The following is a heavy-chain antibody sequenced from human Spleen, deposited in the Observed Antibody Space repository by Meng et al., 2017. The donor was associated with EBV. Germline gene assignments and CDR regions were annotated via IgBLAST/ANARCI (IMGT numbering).Heavy chain of an antibody. Sequence: VQLQQSGPGLVKPAQTLSLTCAISGDSVSSNNAAWNWIRQSPSRGLEWLGRTYYRSNWYNDYAVSVRSRLTINPDTSKNQFSLQLRSVTPEDTAVYYCTRTPHSSADWFDPWGQGTLVTVSS. CDR2: TYYRSNWYN. V-gene: IGHV6-1*01. J-gene: IGHJ5*02. CDR1: GDSVSSNNAA. D-gene: IGHD1-26*01. CDR3: TRTPHSSADWFDP.